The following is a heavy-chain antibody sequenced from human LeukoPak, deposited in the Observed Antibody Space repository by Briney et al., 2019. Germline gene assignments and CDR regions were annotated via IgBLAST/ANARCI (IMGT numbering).Heavy chain of an antibody. CDR1: GFSFSSYL. J-gene: IGHJ5*02. Sequence: GGSLRLSCAASGFSFSSYLMSWVRQALGKGLEWVANMKRDGSEKYYVDSVKGRFTISRDNAKNSLFLQMNSLRAEDTAVYYCARGKDWFDTWGQGTLVTVSS. CDR3: ARGKDWFDT. CDR2: MKRDGSEK. V-gene: IGHV3-7*01.